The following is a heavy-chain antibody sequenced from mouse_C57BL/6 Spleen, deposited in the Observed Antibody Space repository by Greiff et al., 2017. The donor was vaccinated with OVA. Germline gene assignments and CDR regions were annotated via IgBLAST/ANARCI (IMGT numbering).Heavy chain of an antibody. CDR1: GYTFTDYY. Sequence: EVMLQQSGPELVKPGASVKISCKASGYTFTDYYMNWVKQSHGKSLEWIGDINPNNGGTSYNQKFKGKATLTVDKSSSTAYMELRSLTSEDSAVYYCARSRRGYAMDYWGQGTSVTVSS. CDR2: INPNNGGT. V-gene: IGHV1-26*01. D-gene: IGHD2-12*01. CDR3: ARSRRGYAMDY. J-gene: IGHJ4*01.